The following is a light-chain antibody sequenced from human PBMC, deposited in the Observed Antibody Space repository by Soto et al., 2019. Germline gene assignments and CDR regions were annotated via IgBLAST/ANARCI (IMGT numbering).Light chain of an antibody. CDR2: SDD. Sequence: QSVLTQPPSASGTPGQRVTISCSGDTSNIGSQTVNWYQQFPGTAPRLLVYSDDQWPSGVPDRFSGSKSGTSASLAINGLQSEDEATYYCVAWDGNLKGWLFGGGTKLTVL. V-gene: IGLV1-44*01. CDR1: TSNIGSQT. J-gene: IGLJ3*02. CDR3: VAWDGNLKGWL.